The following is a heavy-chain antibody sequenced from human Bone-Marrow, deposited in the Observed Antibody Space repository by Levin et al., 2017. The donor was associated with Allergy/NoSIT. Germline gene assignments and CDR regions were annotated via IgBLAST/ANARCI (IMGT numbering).Heavy chain of an antibody. V-gene: IGHV4-31*03. CDR2: IYYSGST. Sequence: PSETLSLTCTVSGGSISSGGYYWSWIRQHPGKGLEWIGYIYYSGSTYYNPSLKSRVTISVDTSKNQFSLKLSSVTAADTAVYYCARGFSGYYSGYYFDYWGQGTLVTVSS. CDR1: GGSISSGGYY. J-gene: IGHJ4*02. D-gene: IGHD3-3*01. CDR3: ARGFSGYYSGYYFDY.